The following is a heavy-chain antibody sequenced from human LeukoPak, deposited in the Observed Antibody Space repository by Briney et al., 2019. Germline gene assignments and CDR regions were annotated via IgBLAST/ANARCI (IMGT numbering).Heavy chain of an antibody. Sequence: PSETLSLTCTVSGGSLSRSSYYWGWIRQPPGKGLEWIGTIYYSGITYYNPSLKSRVTISVDTSKSRFSLKLSSVTAADTAVCYCARPFGKRYTWDYWGQGALVTVSS. CDR3: ARPFGKRYTWDY. V-gene: IGHV4-39*01. J-gene: IGHJ4*02. CDR2: IYYSGIT. D-gene: IGHD2-2*02. CDR1: GGSLSRSSYY.